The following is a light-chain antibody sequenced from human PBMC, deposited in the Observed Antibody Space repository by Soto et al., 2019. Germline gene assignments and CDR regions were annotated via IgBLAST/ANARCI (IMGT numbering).Light chain of an antibody. CDR3: QQYYTLPLT. CDR1: QSVLYSSNNWNY. J-gene: IGKJ4*01. V-gene: IGKV4-1*01. CDR2: WAS. Sequence: DIVLTQSPDSLAVSLGERATISCKSSQSVLYSSNNWNYLAGYQHKPGQPPKLLLYWASIRQSGIPDRFSGSGSATDFTLTISRLQAEDAPVYYCQQYYTLPLTFGGGPKVEI.